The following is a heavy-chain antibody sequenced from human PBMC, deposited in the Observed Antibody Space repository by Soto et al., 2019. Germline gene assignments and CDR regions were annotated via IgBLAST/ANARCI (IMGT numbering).Heavy chain of an antibody. V-gene: IGHV3-11*01. CDR1: GFTFSDYY. J-gene: IGHJ4*02. CDR3: ARDSWYGGNSGKFDY. Sequence: GGSLRLSCAASGFTFSDYYMSWIRQAPGKGLEWVSYISSSGSIIYYADSVKGRFTISRDNAKNSLYLQMNSLRAEDTAVYYCARDSWYGGNSGKFDYWGQGTLVTVSS. D-gene: IGHD2-21*02. CDR2: ISSSGSII.